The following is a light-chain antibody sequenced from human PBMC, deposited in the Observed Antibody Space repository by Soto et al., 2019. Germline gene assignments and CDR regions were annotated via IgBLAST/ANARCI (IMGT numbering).Light chain of an antibody. V-gene: IGLV1-44*01. CDR1: SSNIGSNT. CDR3: AAWDDSLDGPV. CDR2: SNN. J-gene: IGLJ3*02. Sequence: QSVLTQPPSASGAHGQRVTISCSGRSSNIGSNTVNWYQQFPGTAPRVLMYSNNQRPSGVPDRFSGSKSGTSVFLAISGLQSDDEADYYCAAWDDSLDGPVFGGGTKLTVL.